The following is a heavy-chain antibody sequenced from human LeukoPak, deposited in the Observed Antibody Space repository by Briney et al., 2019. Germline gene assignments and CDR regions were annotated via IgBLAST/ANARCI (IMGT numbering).Heavy chain of an antibody. V-gene: IGHV3-23*01. Sequence: GGSLRLACAASGFTFRSYDMSWVRQAPGKGLEWVSVISGSGATTYHADSVRGRFAISRDNSKSTLYLQMNSLRAEDTAVYYCAKGQKLFGGIIVFIDYWGQGVLVTVSS. CDR2: ISGSGATT. J-gene: IGHJ4*02. CDR3: AKGQKLFGGIIVFIDY. CDR1: GFTFRSYD. D-gene: IGHD3-16*02.